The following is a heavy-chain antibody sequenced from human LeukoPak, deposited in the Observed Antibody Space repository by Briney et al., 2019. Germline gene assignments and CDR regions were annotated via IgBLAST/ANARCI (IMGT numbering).Heavy chain of an antibody. CDR3: ARGITAFGVVIIRIFDY. CDR2: INPNSGGT. CDR1: GYTFTGYY. V-gene: IGHV1-2*02. D-gene: IGHD3-3*01. J-gene: IGHJ4*02. Sequence: ASVKVSCKASGYTFTGYYMHWVRQAPGQGLEWMGWINPNSGGTNYAQKFQGRVTMTRDTSISTAYMELSRLRSDDTDVYYCARGITAFGVVIIRIFDYWGQGTLVTVSS.